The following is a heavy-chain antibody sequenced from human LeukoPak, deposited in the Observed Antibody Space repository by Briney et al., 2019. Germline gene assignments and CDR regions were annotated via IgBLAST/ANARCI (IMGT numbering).Heavy chain of an antibody. CDR1: GFTFSTYW. CDR3: ARDGRPLDY. Sequence: GGSLRLSCVASGFTFSTYWMSWVRQAPGKGLEWVANIKQDGGEKYYVNSVKGLFTISRDNAKNSLYLQMNILRAEDTAVYYCARDGRPLDYWGQGTLVTVSS. D-gene: IGHD1-1*01. V-gene: IGHV3-7*01. J-gene: IGHJ4*02. CDR2: IKQDGGEK.